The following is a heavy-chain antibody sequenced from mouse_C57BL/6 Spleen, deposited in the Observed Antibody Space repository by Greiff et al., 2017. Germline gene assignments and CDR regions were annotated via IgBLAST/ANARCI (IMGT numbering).Heavy chain of an antibody. CDR3: ARRENYGSSPGAMDY. V-gene: IGHV1-47*01. D-gene: IGHD1-1*01. Sequence: QVHVKQSGAELVKPGASVKMSCKASGYTFTTYPIEWMKQNHGKSLEWIGNFHPYNDDTKYNEKFKGKATLTVEKSSSTVYLELSRLTSDDSAVYYCARRENYGSSPGAMDYWGQGTSVTVSS. J-gene: IGHJ4*01. CDR1: GYTFTTYP. CDR2: FHPYNDDT.